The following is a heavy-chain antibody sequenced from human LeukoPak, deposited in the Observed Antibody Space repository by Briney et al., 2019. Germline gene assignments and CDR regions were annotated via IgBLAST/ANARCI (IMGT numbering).Heavy chain of an antibody. CDR2: ISGSGGST. Sequence: GGSLRLSCAASGFTFSSYGMHWVRQAPGKGLEWVSAISGSGGSTYYADSLKGRFTISRDNSKNTLYLQMNSLRAEDTAVYYCAKVFGILDYWGQGTLVTVSS. J-gene: IGHJ4*02. CDR1: GFTFSSYG. V-gene: IGHV3-23*01. CDR3: AKVFGILDY. D-gene: IGHD3-3*01.